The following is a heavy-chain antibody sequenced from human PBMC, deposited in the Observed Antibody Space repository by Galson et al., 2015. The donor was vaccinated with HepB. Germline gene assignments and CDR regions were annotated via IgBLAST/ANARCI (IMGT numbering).Heavy chain of an antibody. D-gene: IGHD3-10*01. CDR1: GYTFTSYG. CDR3: ARVYGSGSYFLHNQDYYYYMDV. Sequence: SVKVSCKASGYTFTSYGISWVRQAPGQGLEWMGWISAYNGNTNYAQKLQGRVTMTTDTSTSTAYMELRSLRSDDTAVYYCARVYGSGSYFLHNQDYYYYMDVWGKGTTVTVSS. CDR2: ISAYNGNT. J-gene: IGHJ6*03. V-gene: IGHV1-18*04.